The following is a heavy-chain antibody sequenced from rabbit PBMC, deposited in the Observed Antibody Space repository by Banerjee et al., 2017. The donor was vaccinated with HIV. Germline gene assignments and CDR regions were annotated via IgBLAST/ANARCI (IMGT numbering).Heavy chain of an antibody. CDR2: IYPGSSGDT. J-gene: IGHJ4*01. CDR1: GLSFSSSYY. V-gene: IGHV1S45*01. CDR3: ARGTIYAGYGGYMPYYFNL. Sequence: QEQLKESGGGLVMPEGSLTLTCTASGLSFSSSYYMCWVRQAPGKGLEWIACIYPGSSGDTYYANWVNGRFTISRSTSLNTVTLQMTSLTAADTATYFCARGTIYAGYGGYMPYYFNLWGPGTLVTDS. D-gene: IGHD7-1*01.